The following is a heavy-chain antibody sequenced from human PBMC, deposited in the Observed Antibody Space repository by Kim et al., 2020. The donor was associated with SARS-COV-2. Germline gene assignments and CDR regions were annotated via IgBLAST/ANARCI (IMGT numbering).Heavy chain of an antibody. V-gene: IGHV1-18*01. D-gene: IGHD3-22*01. J-gene: IGHJ3*02. Sequence: QKRQGRVTMTTDTSTSTAYMELRSLRSDDTAVYYCARGDTMIVVTDAFDIWGQGTMVTVSS. CDR3: ARGDTMIVVTDAFDI.